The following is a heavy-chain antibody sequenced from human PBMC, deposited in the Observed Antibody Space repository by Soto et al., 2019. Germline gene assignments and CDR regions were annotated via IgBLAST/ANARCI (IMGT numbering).Heavy chain of an antibody. CDR2: ISAYNGNT. Sequence: ASAEVSWKECGDTFTYSGRCWVRQAPGQGLEWMGWISAYNGNTNYAQKFQGRVTMTTDTSTSTAYMEVRSLRFDDTAVYCCARGGSPIDYRGQGTLVTVSS. J-gene: IGHJ4*02. V-gene: IGHV1-18*01. CDR3: ARGGSPIDY. CDR1: GDTFTYSG.